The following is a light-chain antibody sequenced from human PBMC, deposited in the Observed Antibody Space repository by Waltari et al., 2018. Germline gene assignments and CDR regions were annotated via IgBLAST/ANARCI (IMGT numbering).Light chain of an antibody. CDR2: LGS. CDR1: QSLLHSNGYNY. V-gene: IGKV2-28*01. Sequence: DIVMTQSPLALPVTPGEPASISCRSSQSLLHSNGYNYLDWYLPKPGQSPQLLIYLGSNRASGVPDRFSGSGSGTDFTLKISRVEAEDVGVYYCMQAVQTRTFGQGTRLEIK. CDR3: MQAVQTRT. J-gene: IGKJ5*01.